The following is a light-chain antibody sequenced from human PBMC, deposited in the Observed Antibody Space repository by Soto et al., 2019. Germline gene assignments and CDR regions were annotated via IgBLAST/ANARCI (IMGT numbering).Light chain of an antibody. Sequence: DIQMTQSPSTLSASVGDRVTITCRASQNIDNWLAWYQQKPGIGPKVLISQASTLESGVPSRFSGSRSGTQFSLTISSLQPDDSATYYCQQYKSYPWTFGQGTKVEIK. J-gene: IGKJ1*01. CDR2: QAS. CDR3: QQYKSYPWT. CDR1: QNIDNW. V-gene: IGKV1-5*03.